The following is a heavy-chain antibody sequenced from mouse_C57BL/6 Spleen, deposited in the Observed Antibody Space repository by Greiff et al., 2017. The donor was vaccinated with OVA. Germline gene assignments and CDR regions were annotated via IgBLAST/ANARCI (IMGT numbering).Heavy chain of an antibody. CDR2: ISSGSSTI. CDR3: ARGDPGPLDY. J-gene: IGHJ2*01. V-gene: IGHV5-17*01. Sequence: DVQLQESGGGLVKPGGSLKLSCAASGFTFSDYGMHWVRQAPEKGLEWVAYISSGSSTIYYADTVKGRFTISRDNAKNTLFLQMTSLRSEDTAMYYCARGDPGPLDYWGQGTTLTVSS. D-gene: IGHD3-3*01. CDR1: GFTFSDYG.